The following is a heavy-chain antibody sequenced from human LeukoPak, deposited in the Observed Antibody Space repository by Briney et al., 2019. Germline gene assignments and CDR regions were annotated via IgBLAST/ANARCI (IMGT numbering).Heavy chain of an antibody. CDR1: GFIFSSYA. J-gene: IGHJ4*02. CDR2: ISGSGGST. CDR3: ANFGDIMVRGVGDY. D-gene: IGHD3-10*01. V-gene: IGHV3-23*01. Sequence: GGSLRLSCAASGFIFSSYAMSWVRQAPGKGLEWVSAISGSGGSTYYADSVKGRFTISRDNPKNTLYLRMNSLRAEDTAVYYCANFGDIMVRGVGDYWGQGTLVTVSS.